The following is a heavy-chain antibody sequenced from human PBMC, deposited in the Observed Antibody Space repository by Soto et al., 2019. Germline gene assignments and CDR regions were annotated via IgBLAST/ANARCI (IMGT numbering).Heavy chain of an antibody. CDR3: ARDRLMATAGTARHYFGLDG. V-gene: IGHV4-31*03. Sequence: QVQLQESGPGLVKPSQTLSLTCTVSGGSIRSGGYYWSWVRQNPRKGLEWIGNIYYSGNTYYNPSLKSRLTISVDTSKNQFSLNLSSVTAADTAVYYCARDRLMATAGTARHYFGLDGWGQGTTVTVSS. D-gene: IGHD5-18*01. CDR1: GGSIRSGGYY. CDR2: IYYSGNT. J-gene: IGHJ6*02.